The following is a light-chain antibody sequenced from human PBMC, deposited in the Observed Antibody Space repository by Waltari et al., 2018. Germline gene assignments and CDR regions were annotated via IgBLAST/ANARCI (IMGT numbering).Light chain of an antibody. CDR2: GAS. Sequence: DIQMTQSPSSLSASVGDRGPSTCRSSQDISINLAWFQQKSGKAPRSLIYGASNLQSGVPSRFSGSGSGTDFTLTIYSLQPDDFATYYCQQYRKYPLSFGGGTNLDIK. CDR3: QQYRKYPLS. J-gene: IGKJ4*01. V-gene: IGKV1-16*01. CDR1: QDISIN.